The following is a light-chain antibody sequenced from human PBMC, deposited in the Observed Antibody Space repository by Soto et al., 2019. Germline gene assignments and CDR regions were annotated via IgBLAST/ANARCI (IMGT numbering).Light chain of an antibody. Sequence: QSALTQPRSVSGSPGQSVTISCTGTSSDVGGYKYVSWYQQHPGKAPKVMIYDVSKWPSGVPDRFSGSKSGNTASLTISGLQADDEADYYCCSHAGSYTYVFGTGTKLTVL. CDR1: SSDVGGYKY. CDR3: CSHAGSYTYV. J-gene: IGLJ1*01. CDR2: DVS. V-gene: IGLV2-11*01.